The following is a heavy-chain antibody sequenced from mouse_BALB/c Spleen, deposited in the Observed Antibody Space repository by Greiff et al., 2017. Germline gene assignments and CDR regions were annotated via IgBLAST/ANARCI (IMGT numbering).Heavy chain of an antibody. CDR1: GYTFTNYW. CDR3: ATGTAHWYFDV. V-gene: IGHV1-63*02. D-gene: IGHD4-1*01. CDR2: IYPGGGYT. J-gene: IGHJ1*01. Sequence: QVQLKQSGAELVRPGTSVKISCKASGYTFTNYWLGWVKQRPGHGLEWIGDIYPGGGYTNYNEKFKGKATLTADTSSSTAYMQLSSLTSEDSAVYFCATGTAHWYFDVWGAGTTVTVSS.